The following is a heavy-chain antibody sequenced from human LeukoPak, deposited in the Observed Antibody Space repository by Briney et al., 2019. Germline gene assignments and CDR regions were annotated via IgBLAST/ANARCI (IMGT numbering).Heavy chain of an antibody. CDR1: GGSISSGSYY. CDR2: IYTSGST. V-gene: IGHV4-61*02. J-gene: IGHJ6*03. CDR3: ARGRDMLDYYYYYYMDV. Sequence: KASETLSLTCTVSGGSISSGSYYWSWIRQPAGKGLEWIGRIYTSGSTNYNPSLKSRVTISVDTSKHQFSLKLSSVTAADTAVYYCARGRDMLDYYYYYYMDVWGKGTTVTVSS. D-gene: IGHD2-15*01.